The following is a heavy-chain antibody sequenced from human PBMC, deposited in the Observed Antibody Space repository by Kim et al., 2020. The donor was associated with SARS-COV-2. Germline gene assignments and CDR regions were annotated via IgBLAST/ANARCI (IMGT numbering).Heavy chain of an antibody. Sequence: ASVKVSCKASGYTFTSYAMNWVRQAPGQGLEWMGWINTNTGNPTYAQGFTGRFVFSLDTSVSTAYLQISSLKAEDTAVYYCARDGVGIAAAGKYYYYGMDVWGQGTTVTVSS. CDR2: INTNTGNP. D-gene: IGHD6-13*01. CDR1: GYTFTSYA. CDR3: ARDGVGIAAAGKYYYYGMDV. V-gene: IGHV7-4-1*02. J-gene: IGHJ6*02.